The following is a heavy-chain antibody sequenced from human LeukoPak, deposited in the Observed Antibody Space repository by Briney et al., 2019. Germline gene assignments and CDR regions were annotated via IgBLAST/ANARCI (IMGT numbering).Heavy chain of an antibody. CDR2: IKQDGSEK. D-gene: IGHD2-2*01. Sequence: GGSLRLSCAASGFTFSSYWMSWVRQAPGKGLEWVANIKQDGSEKYYVDSVKGRFTISRDNAKNSLYLQMNSLRAEDTAVYCCARGARSVVPAASFDYWGQGTLVTVSS. V-gene: IGHV3-7*01. CDR3: ARGARSVVPAASFDY. J-gene: IGHJ4*02. CDR1: GFTFSSYW.